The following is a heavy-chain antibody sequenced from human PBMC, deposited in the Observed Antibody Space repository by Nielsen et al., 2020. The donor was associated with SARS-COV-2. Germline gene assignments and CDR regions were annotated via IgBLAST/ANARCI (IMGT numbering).Heavy chain of an antibody. CDR2: ISYDGSNK. V-gene: IGHV3-30*18. Sequence: GESLKISCAASGFTFGTYGMHWVRQAPGKGLEWVAVISYDGSNKYYADSVKGRFTISRDNSKNTLYLQMNSLRAEDTAVYYCAKDFMAGTPHYYYYGMDVWGQGTTVTVSS. CDR3: AKDFMAGTPHYYYYGMDV. CDR1: GFTFGTYG. D-gene: IGHD6-19*01. J-gene: IGHJ6*02.